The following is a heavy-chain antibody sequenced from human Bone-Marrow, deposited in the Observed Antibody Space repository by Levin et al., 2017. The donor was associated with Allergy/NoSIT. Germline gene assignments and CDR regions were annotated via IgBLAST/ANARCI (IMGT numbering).Heavy chain of an antibody. CDR3: ARGGGWFGDPRLDY. Sequence: PGGSLRLSCAASGFTFNTYSMNWVRQAPGKGLEWISYIASSASTIYYADSVKGRFTISRDNGKDSLYLQMSSLRGEDTAIYYCARGGGWFGDPRLDYWGQGTQVTVSS. D-gene: IGHD3-10*01. CDR2: IASSASTI. CDR1: GFTFNTYS. V-gene: IGHV3-48*01. J-gene: IGHJ4*02.